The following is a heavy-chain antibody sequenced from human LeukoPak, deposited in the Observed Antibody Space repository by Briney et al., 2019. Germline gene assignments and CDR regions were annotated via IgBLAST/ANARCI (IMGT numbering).Heavy chain of an antibody. V-gene: IGHV3-21*01. Sequence: GGSLRLSCAASGFTFSSYSRNWVRQAPGKGLEWISSISSSSSYIYYADSVKGRFTISRDNAKNSLYLQMNSLRAEDTAVYYCARAGWTVTTVDYWGQGTLVTVSS. D-gene: IGHD4-17*01. CDR1: GFTFSSYS. CDR3: ARAGWTVTTVDY. CDR2: ISSSSSYI. J-gene: IGHJ4*02.